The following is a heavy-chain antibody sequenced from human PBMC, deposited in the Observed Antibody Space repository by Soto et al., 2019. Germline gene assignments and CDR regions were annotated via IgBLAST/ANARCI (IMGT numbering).Heavy chain of an antibody. D-gene: IGHD3-22*01. V-gene: IGHV4-59*01. J-gene: IGHJ3*02. CDR3: ARTYDGSGPNSGGYGFDI. CDR1: GGSISSYY. Sequence: SETLSLTCSVSGGSISSYYWSWIRQPPGKGLEWIAYIYYSGTSYNPSLKSRVSISLDTPKNQFSLKLSSVTAADTAVYYFARTYDGSGPNSGGYGFDIWGQGTLVTVSS. CDR2: IYYSGT.